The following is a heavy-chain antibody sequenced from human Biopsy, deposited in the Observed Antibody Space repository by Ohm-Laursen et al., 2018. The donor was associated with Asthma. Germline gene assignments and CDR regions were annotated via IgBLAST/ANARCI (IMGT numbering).Heavy chain of an antibody. J-gene: IGHJ1*01. V-gene: IGHV1-3*04. CDR2: VNTGNGDT. Sequence: SVKVSCKASGYNFISFAIHWVRQAPGQRLEWMGWVNTGNGDTKYSQKFQGRVTITRDTSASTAYMELRSLRSEDTATYYCARTYYDFLTGQVKDVFGVWGQGTLVTVSS. D-gene: IGHD3-9*01. CDR3: ARTYYDFLTGQVKDVFGV. CDR1: GYNFISFA.